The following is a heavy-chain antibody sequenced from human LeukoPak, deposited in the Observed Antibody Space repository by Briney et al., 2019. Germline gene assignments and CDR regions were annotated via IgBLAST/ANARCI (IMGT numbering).Heavy chain of an antibody. Sequence: SETLSLTCAVSGGSISSSSYYWGWIRQPPGKGLEWIGSIYYSGSTYYNPSLKSRVTISVDTSKNQFSLKLSSVTAADTAVYFCARGLVDYELPKGYIDYWGQGTLVTVSS. D-gene: IGHD4-17*01. J-gene: IGHJ4*02. CDR1: GGSISSSSYY. V-gene: IGHV4-39*07. CDR3: ARGLVDYELPKGYIDY. CDR2: IYYSGST.